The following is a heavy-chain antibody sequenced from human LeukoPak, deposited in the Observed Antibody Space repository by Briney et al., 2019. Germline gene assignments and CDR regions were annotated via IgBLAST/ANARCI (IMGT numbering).Heavy chain of an antibody. V-gene: IGHV3-48*03. CDR3: ARDRSWFGTLDY. D-gene: IGHD3-10*01. Sequence: PGGSLRLSCAASGFTFSSYEMNWVRQAPGKGLEGASYISSSGSTIYYADSVKGRFTISRDKAKNSLYLQMNSLKAEDTADYYCARDRSWFGTLDYWGQGTLVTVSS. J-gene: IGHJ4*02. CDR2: ISSSGSTI. CDR1: GFTFSSYE.